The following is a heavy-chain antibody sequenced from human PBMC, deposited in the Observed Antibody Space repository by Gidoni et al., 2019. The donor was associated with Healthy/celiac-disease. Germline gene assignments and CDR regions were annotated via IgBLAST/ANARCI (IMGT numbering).Heavy chain of an antibody. D-gene: IGHD4-17*01. V-gene: IGHV4-39*01. CDR2: IYYSGST. CDR1: GGSISSSSYY. J-gene: IGHJ4*02. CDR3: ARHGGLLRYPLNY. Sequence: QLQLQESGPGLVKPSETLSLTCTVSGGSISSSSYYWGWIRQPPGKGLEWIGSIYYSGSTYYNPSLKSRVTISVDTSKNQFSLKLSSVTAADTAVYYCARHGGLLRYPLNYWGQGTLVTVSS.